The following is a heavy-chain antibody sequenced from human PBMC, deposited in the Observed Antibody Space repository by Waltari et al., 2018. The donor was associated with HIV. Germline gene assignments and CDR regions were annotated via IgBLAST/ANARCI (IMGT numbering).Heavy chain of an antibody. J-gene: IGHJ4*02. Sequence: QVQLVQSGAAVKKPGSSVKVSCKASGGTFRNYATRWVPKAPGQGLEWMGGIIPIFGTANYAQKCQGRVTITADESTSTAYMELSSLRSEDTAVYYCARGEGLTYSSSATLWGQGTLVTVSS. CDR3: ARGEGLTYSSSATL. V-gene: IGHV1-69*12. D-gene: IGHD6-13*01. CDR2: IIPIFGTA. CDR1: GGTFRNYA.